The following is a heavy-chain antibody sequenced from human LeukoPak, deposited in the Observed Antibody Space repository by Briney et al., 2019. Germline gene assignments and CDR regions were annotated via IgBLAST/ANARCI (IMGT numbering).Heavy chain of an antibody. CDR3: ARAGELDSSGYYDWFDP. D-gene: IGHD3-22*01. CDR1: GYIFAHNG. Sequence: ASVKVSCKTSGYIFAHNGISWVRQAPGQGPEWMGWISAYNGDTNYAQNFQGRVTMTRDTSTSTVYMELRSLRSDDTAVYYCARAGELDSSGYYDWFDPWSQGTLVTVSS. V-gene: IGHV1-18*01. J-gene: IGHJ5*02. CDR2: ISAYNGDT.